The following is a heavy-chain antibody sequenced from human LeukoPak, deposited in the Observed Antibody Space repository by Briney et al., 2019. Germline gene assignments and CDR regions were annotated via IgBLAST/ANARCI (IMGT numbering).Heavy chain of an antibody. Sequence: GGSLRLSCAASGFTFSDFYLNWIRQAPGKGLEWVSYISASGSTMYYADSVKGRFTISRDNARNSLYLQMDSLRAEDTAVYYCARDNDSRDPPHFDYWGQETLVTVSS. CDR3: ARDNDSRDPPHFDY. V-gene: IGHV3-11*01. J-gene: IGHJ4*02. CDR1: GFTFSDFY. CDR2: ISASGSTM. D-gene: IGHD3-16*01.